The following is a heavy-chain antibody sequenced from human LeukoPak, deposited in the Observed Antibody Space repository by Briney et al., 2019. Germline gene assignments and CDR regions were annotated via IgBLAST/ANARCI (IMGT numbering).Heavy chain of an antibody. Sequence: SVKVSCKASGGTFSSYAISWVRQAPGQGLEWMGRIIPIFGTANYAQKFQGRVTITTDESTSTAYMELSSLRSEDTAVYYCARGVGLTYYYDSSGDIWGQGTMVTVSS. CDR2: IIPIFGTA. V-gene: IGHV1-69*05. J-gene: IGHJ3*02. D-gene: IGHD3-22*01. CDR1: GGTFSSYA. CDR3: ARGVGLTYYYDSSGDI.